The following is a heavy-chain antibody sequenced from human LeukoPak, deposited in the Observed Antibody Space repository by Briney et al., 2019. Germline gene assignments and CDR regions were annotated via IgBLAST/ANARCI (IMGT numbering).Heavy chain of an antibody. J-gene: IGHJ4*02. V-gene: IGHV3-30*02. CDR2: IRYDGSNK. Sequence: PGGSMRLSCAASGFTFSSYGMHWVRQAPGKGLEWVAFIRYDGSNKYYADSVKGRFTISRDNSKNTLYLQMNSLRAEDTAVYYCARDAYNSYDYWGQGTLVTVSS. CDR3: ARDAYNSYDY. D-gene: IGHD5-24*01. CDR1: GFTFSSYG.